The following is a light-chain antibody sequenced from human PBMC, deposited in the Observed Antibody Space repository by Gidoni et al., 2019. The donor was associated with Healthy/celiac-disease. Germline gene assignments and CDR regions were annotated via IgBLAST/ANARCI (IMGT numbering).Light chain of an antibody. Sequence: DIQMTQSPSSLSASVGDRVTITCRASQSISSYLNWYQQKPGKALKLLISAASSLQSGVPSRFSGSGSGTDFTLTISSLQPEDFATYYCQQSYSTPHTFGGGTKVEIK. V-gene: IGKV1-39*01. CDR2: AAS. J-gene: IGKJ4*01. CDR1: QSISSY. CDR3: QQSYSTPHT.